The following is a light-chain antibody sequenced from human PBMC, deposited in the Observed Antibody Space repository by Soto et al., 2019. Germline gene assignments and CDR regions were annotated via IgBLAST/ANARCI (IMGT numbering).Light chain of an antibody. CDR2: DAS. V-gene: IGKV3-11*01. Sequence: EIVLAQSPATLSLSPGERATLSCRASQSVSSFLAWYQQKPGQAPRLLIYDASKRAIGIPARFSGSGSGTDFTLTISSLEPEDFAVYYCQQRSNWPPNFGGGTKVDIK. CDR1: QSVSSF. J-gene: IGKJ4*01. CDR3: QQRSNWPPN.